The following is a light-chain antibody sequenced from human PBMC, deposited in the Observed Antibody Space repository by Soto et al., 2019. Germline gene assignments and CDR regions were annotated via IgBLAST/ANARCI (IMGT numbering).Light chain of an antibody. CDR3: SSYTSSSTYV. J-gene: IGLJ1*01. Sequence: QSALTQPASVSGSPGQSITISCTGTSSDVGGYNSVSWYQQHPGKAPKLMIYNVSNRPSGVSNRFSGSKSGNTASLTISGLQAVDEADYYCSSYTSSSTYVFGTGTKLTVL. CDR1: SSDVGGYNS. V-gene: IGLV2-14*01. CDR2: NVS.